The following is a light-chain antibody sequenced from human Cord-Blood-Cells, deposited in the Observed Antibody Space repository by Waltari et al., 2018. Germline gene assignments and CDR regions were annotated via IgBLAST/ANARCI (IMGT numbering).Light chain of an antibody. CDR2: DVS. V-gene: IGLV2-14*01. J-gene: IGLJ3*02. CDR1: SSDVGGYNY. CDR3: SSYTSSSTWV. Sequence: QSALTQPASVSGSPGQSITISCTGTSSDVGGYNYVSWYQQHPGKAPKLMFYDVSKRPSGVSHRFSGSKSGNPASLTISGLQAEDEADYYCSSYTSSSTWVFGGGTKLTVL.